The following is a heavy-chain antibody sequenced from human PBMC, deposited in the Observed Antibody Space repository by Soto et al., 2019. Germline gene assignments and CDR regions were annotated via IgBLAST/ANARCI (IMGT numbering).Heavy chain of an antibody. J-gene: IGHJ6*02. CDR3: ASSGYCSSTSCYRGIYYYYGMDV. D-gene: IGHD2-2*02. CDR1: GDGVSSNSAS. CDR2: TYYRSKWYN. Sequence: SQTRSLPCAISGDGVSSNSASWNWIRQSPSRGLEWLGRTYYRSKWYNDYAVSVKSRITINPDTSKNQFSLKLSSVTAADTAVYYCASSGYCSSTSCYRGIYYYYGMDVWGQGTTVNVSS. V-gene: IGHV6-1*01.